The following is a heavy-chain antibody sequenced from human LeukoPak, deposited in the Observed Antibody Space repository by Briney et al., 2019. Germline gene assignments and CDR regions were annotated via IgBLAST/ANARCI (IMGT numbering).Heavy chain of an antibody. CDR3: ARAMLDSSGRDY. V-gene: IGHV3-74*01. Sequence: PGGSLRLSCAASGFTFSTYGMHWVRQAPGKGLVWVSRINTDGSNTGYADSVKGRFTISRDNAKNTVYLQINSLRAEDTALYYCARAMLDSSGRDYWGQGTLVTVSS. J-gene: IGHJ4*02. CDR2: INTDGSNT. D-gene: IGHD3-22*01. CDR1: GFTFSTYG.